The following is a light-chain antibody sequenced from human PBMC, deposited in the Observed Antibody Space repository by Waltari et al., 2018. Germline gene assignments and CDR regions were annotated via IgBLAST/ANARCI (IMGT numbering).Light chain of an antibody. Sequence: QSVLTQPPSVSGAPGQRVTISCTGSWSNIGAGYDVHWYQQLPGKAPTLLLYGVNTRPPGVPDRFCGSKSGSSASLAIPGLQPEDEADYYCQSYDTSLGVVFGGGTKVTVL. V-gene: IGLV1-40*01. CDR1: WSNIGAGYD. CDR3: QSYDTSLGVV. J-gene: IGLJ2*01. CDR2: GVN.